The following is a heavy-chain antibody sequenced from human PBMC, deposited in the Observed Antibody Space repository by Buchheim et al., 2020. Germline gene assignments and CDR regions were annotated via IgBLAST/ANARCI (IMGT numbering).Heavy chain of an antibody. CDR2: IYYSGST. Sequence: QVQLQESGPGLVKPSQTLSLTCTVSGGSISSGGYYWSWIRQHPGKGLEWIGYIYYSGSTYYNPSLKSRVTISVDTSKNQFSLKLSSVTAADTAVYYCARVIGRYCSGGSCYSNPYYYYGMDVWGQGTT. D-gene: IGHD2-15*01. CDR1: GGSISSGGYY. J-gene: IGHJ6*02. V-gene: IGHV4-31*03. CDR3: ARVIGRYCSGGSCYSNPYYYYGMDV.